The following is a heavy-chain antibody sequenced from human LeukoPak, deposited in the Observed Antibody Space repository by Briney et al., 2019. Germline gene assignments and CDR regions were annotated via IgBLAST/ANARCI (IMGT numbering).Heavy chain of an antibody. D-gene: IGHD3-3*01. CDR1: GFTFSSYA. CDR3: AKDDFWSRYYLV. Sequence: PGGSLRLSCAASGFTFSSYAMSWVRQAPGKGLEWVSATSGSGGSTYYADSVKGRFTISRDNSKNTLYLQMNSLRAEDTAVYYCAKDDFWSRYYLVWGQGTLVTVSS. V-gene: IGHV3-23*01. J-gene: IGHJ4*02. CDR2: TSGSGGST.